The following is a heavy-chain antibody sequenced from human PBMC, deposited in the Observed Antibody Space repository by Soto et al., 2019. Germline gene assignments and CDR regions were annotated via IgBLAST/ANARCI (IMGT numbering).Heavy chain of an antibody. Sequence: TGGSLRLSCEASGFTFNNYAMNWVRQAPGKGLEWVSGISGSSSRTFYADSVKGRFTIRRDNSKNTLYLQMNSLRAEDTALYYCAKSLRAVGNTNGYYYGMDVWGQGTTVTVSS. CDR3: AKSLRAVGNTNGYYYGMDV. CDR1: GFTFNNYA. CDR2: ISGSSSRT. J-gene: IGHJ6*02. D-gene: IGHD3-22*01. V-gene: IGHV3-23*01.